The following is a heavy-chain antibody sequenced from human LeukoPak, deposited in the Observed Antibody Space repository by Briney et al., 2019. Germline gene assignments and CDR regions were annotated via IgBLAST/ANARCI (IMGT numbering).Heavy chain of an antibody. Sequence: SVKVSCKASGYTFTSYGISWVRQAPGQGLEWMGGIIPIFGTANYAQKFQGRVTITTDESTSTAYMELSSLRSEDTAVYYCARGQWEPYYYYYMDVWGKGTTVTVSS. D-gene: IGHD1-26*01. CDR2: IIPIFGTA. CDR1: GYTFTSYG. V-gene: IGHV1-69*05. J-gene: IGHJ6*03. CDR3: ARGQWEPYYYYYMDV.